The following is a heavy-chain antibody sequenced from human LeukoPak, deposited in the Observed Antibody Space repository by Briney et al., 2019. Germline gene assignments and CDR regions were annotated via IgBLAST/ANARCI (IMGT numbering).Heavy chain of an antibody. CDR3: ARDDSAAGPESSFDY. CDR2: ISAYNGNT. Sequence: ASVKVSCKASGYTFTSYGISWVRQAPGQGLEWMGWISAYNGNTNYAQKLQGRVTMTTDTSTSTAYMELRSLRSDDTAVYYCARDDSAAGPESSFDYWGQGTLVTVSS. V-gene: IGHV1-18*01. D-gene: IGHD6-13*01. CDR1: GYTFTSYG. J-gene: IGHJ4*02.